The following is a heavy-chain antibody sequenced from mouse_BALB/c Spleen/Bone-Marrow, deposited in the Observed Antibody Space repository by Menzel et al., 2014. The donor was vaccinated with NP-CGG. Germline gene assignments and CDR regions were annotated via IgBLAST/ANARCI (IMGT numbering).Heavy chain of an antibody. Sequence: QVHVKQSGAELVRPGTSVKVSCKASGYAFTDYLMEWLKQRPGQGLEWIGVINPGSGSTNYNEKFKDMATLTADKSSSTAYMQLSSLTSDDSAVYFCARYDGYFDYWGQGTILTVSS. CDR2: INPGSGST. CDR1: GYAFTDYL. D-gene: IGHD2-3*01. J-gene: IGHJ2*01. V-gene: IGHV1-54*01. CDR3: ARYDGYFDY.